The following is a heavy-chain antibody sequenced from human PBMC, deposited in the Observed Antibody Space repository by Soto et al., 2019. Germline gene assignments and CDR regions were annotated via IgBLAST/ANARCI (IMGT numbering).Heavy chain of an antibody. V-gene: IGHV3-30*03. CDR2: ISYDGSNK. J-gene: IGHJ4*02. CDR1: GFTFSSYG. D-gene: IGHD4-17*01. CDR3: ASLTVTTPFDY. Sequence: GGSLRLSCAASGFTFSSYGMHWVRQAPGKGLEWVAVISYDGSNKYYADSVKGRFTISRDNSKNTLYLQMNSLRAEDTAVYYCASLTVTTPFDYWGQGTLVTVSS.